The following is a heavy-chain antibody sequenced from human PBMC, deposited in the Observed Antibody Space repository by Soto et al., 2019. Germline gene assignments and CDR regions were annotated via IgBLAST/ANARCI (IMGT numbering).Heavy chain of an antibody. D-gene: IGHD2-2*01. V-gene: IGHV4-34*01. CDR3: ASLGAEVPAATLQQLVTYYFDY. CDR2: INHSGST. Sequence: PSETLSLTRAVYGGPFSGYYWSWIRQPPGKGLEWIGEINHSGSTNYNPSLTSRVTISVDTSKNQFSLKLSSVTAADTAVYYCASLGAEVPAATLQQLVTYYFDYWGPGTLFTVSS. CDR1: GGPFSGYY. J-gene: IGHJ4*02.